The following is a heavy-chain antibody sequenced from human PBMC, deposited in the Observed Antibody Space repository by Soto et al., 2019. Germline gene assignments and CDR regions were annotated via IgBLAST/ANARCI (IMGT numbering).Heavy chain of an antibody. CDR3: TRGGNYYFDC. D-gene: IGHD1-7*01. Sequence: EVQLVEAGGGLVQPGGSLRLSCAASGFTFSTSWIHWVRQAPGKGLVWVSRINGDGGTINYADSVKGRFTISRDNAKNTVYLQMNSLSADDTAVYYCTRGGNYYFDCWGQGTLVTVSS. CDR1: GFTFSTSW. CDR2: INGDGGTI. J-gene: IGHJ4*02. V-gene: IGHV3-74*01.